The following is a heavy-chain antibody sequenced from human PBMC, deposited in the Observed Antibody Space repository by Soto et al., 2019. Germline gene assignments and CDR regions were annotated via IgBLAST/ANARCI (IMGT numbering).Heavy chain of an antibody. CDR3: AKSTGGTANGMDV. V-gene: IGHV3-9*01. J-gene: IGHJ6*02. Sequence: EVQLVESGGGLVQPGRSLRLSCGASGFTFDEYGMHWVRQALWKGLEWFSGISWNSGTIGYADSVKVRFTISRDNAKESVYLQMSSLREEATALYYCAKSTGGTANGMDVWGQGTTVTVS. CDR2: ISWNSGTI. D-gene: IGHD2-8*02. CDR1: GFTFDEYG.